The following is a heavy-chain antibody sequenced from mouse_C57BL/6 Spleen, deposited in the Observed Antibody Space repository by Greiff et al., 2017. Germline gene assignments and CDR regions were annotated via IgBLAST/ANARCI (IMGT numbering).Heavy chain of an antibody. CDR3: THYDGYYSAWFAY. J-gene: IGHJ3*01. Sequence: SGAELVRPGASVTLSCKASGYTFTDYEMHWVKQTPVHGLEWIGAIDPETGGTAYNQKFKGKAILTADKSSSTAYMELRSLTSEDSAVYYCTHYDGYYSAWFAYWGQGTLVTVSA. V-gene: IGHV1-15*01. CDR2: IDPETGGT. CDR1: GYTFTDYE. D-gene: IGHD2-3*01.